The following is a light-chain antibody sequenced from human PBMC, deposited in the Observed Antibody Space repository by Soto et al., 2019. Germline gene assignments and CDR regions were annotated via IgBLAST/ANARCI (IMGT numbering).Light chain of an antibody. J-gene: IGKJ4*01. CDR3: QQYRPLT. CDR1: QSISSW. V-gene: IGKV1-5*01. Sequence: DIQMTQSPSTLSASVGDRVTITCRASQSISSWLAWYQQKPGKAPKLLIYDASSLESGVPSRFSGSGSGTELTLTISSLQPDDFATYYCQQYRPLTFGGGTKVEIK. CDR2: DAS.